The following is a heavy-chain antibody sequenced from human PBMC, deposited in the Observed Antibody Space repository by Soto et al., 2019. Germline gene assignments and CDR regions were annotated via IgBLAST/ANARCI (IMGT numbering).Heavy chain of an antibody. V-gene: IGHV3-21*01. J-gene: IGHJ5*02. CDR1: GFTFRSFT. Sequence: PGGPLRLSCAASGFTFRSFTMNWVRQAPGKGLEWVSTISSNSAYIYYTDAVRGRFTISRDNAKNSLHLQMNSLRAEDTAVYYCTRDASRDSSARGWFDPWGPGTLVTVSS. D-gene: IGHD6-13*01. CDR2: ISSNSAYI. CDR3: TRDASRDSSARGWFDP.